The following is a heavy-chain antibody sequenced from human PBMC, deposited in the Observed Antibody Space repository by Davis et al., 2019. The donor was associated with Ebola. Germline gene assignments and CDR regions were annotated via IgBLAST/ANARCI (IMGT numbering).Heavy chain of an antibody. CDR3: TRGHHWFDP. Sequence: GESLKISCAASGFTVSSNYMSWVRQAPGKGLEWVSAISGSGGSTYYADSVKGRFTISRDNAKNTLYLQMNSLGAEDTAVYYCTRGHHWFDPWGQGTLVTVSS. V-gene: IGHV3-23*01. J-gene: IGHJ5*02. CDR1: GFTVSSNY. CDR2: ISGSGGST.